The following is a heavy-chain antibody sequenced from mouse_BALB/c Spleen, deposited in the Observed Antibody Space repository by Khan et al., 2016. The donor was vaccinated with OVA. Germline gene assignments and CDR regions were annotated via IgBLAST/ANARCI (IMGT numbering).Heavy chain of an antibody. V-gene: IGHV1-77*01. Sequence: QVQLQQSGAELARPGASVKLSCKASGYTFTDYYINWVKQRTGQGLEWIGEISPGSGDTYYNERFKGKATLTADISSSTAYMQLSSMTSEAYAVYFCARRNYFGYTFAYWGQGTLVTVAA. CDR3: ARRNYFGYTFAY. J-gene: IGHJ3*01. CDR1: GYTFTDYY. D-gene: IGHD1-2*01. CDR2: ISPGSGDT.